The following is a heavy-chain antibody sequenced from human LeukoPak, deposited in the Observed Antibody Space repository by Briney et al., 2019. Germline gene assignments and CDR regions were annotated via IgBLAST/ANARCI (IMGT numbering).Heavy chain of an antibody. D-gene: IGHD2-2*01. J-gene: IGHJ4*02. CDR2: INSDGTST. V-gene: IGHV3-74*01. Sequence: GGSLRLSCAASGFTFSSYWMHWVRHAPGKGLVWVSRINSDGTSTSYADSVKGRFTISRDNAKNTLYVQVNSLRAEDTAVYYCARVPHEGCSSTSCYRYFDYWGQGTLVTVSS. CDR3: ARVPHEGCSSTSCYRYFDY. CDR1: GFTFSSYW.